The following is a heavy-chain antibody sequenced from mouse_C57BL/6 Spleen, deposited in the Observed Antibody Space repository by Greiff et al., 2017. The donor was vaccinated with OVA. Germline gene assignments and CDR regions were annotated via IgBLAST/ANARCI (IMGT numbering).Heavy chain of an antibody. J-gene: IGHJ2*01. Sequence: EVQLVESGGDLVKPGGSLKLSCAASGFTFSRYGMSLVRPTPDKRLEWVATISSGGSYTYYPDSVKGRFTISRDNAKNTLYLQMSSLKSEDTAMYYCARQELITTVVGDYFDYWGQGTTLTVSS. CDR2: ISSGGSYT. V-gene: IGHV5-6*01. CDR1: GFTFSRYG. CDR3: ARQELITTVVGDYFDY. D-gene: IGHD1-1*01.